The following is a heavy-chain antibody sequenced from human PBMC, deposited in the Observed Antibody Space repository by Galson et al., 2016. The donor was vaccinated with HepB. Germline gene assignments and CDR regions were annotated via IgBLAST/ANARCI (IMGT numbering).Heavy chain of an antibody. CDR2: IYSDGAT. D-gene: IGHD6-13*01. CDR1: GFIVSSHY. J-gene: IGHJ5*01. CDR3: ARDPGRIAAAGHFDS. V-gene: IGHV3-53*01. Sequence: SLRLSCAGSGFIVSSHYMNWVRQPPGKGLEWVAIIYSDGATYYADSVKGRFTITRDKPKNTLYLQMNSLRAEDTAVYYCARDPGRIAAAGHFDSWGQGTLVTVSS.